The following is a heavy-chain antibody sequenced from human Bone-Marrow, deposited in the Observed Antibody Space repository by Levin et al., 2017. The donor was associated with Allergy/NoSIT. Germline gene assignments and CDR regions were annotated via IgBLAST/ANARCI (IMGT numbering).Heavy chain of an antibody. V-gene: IGHV4-34*01. D-gene: IGHD3-3*01. CDR1: GGSFSGYY. J-gene: IGHJ3*02. Sequence: SQTLSLTCAVYGGSFSGYYWSWLRQPPGKGLEWIGEINHSGSTNYNPSLKSRVTISVDTSKNQFSLKLSSVTAADTAVYYCARASSQRVNDAFDIWGQGTMVTVSS. CDR3: ARASSQRVNDAFDI. CDR2: INHSGST.